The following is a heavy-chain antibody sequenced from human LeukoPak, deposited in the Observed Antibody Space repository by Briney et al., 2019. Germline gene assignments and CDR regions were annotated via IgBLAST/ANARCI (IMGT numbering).Heavy chain of an antibody. V-gene: IGHV4-39*07. CDR2: IYFSGSI. J-gene: IGHJ4*02. CDR3: ARDSCSSTSCRKKFDN. CDR1: GDSISSANYY. D-gene: IGHD2-2*01. Sequence: PSETLSLTCTVSGDSISSANYYWGWVRQPPGKGLEWIGSIYFSGSIYYNPSLKSRVTISVETSKVQFSLKLSSVTAADTAVYYCARDSCSSTSCRKKFDNWGQGTLVTVSS.